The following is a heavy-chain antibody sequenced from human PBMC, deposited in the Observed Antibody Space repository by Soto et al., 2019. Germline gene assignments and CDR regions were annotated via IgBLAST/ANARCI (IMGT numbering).Heavy chain of an antibody. Sequence: QVQLVESGGGVVQPGRSLRLSCAASGFTFSSYAMHWVRQAPGKGLEWVAVISYDGSNKYYADSVKGRFTISRDNSKNTLYLQMNSLRAEDTAVYYCARKSSPDSSGYYWPTYYYYYYGMDVW. V-gene: IGHV3-30-3*01. J-gene: IGHJ6*01. CDR3: ARKSSPDSSGYYWPTYYYYYYGMDV. D-gene: IGHD3-22*01. CDR1: GFTFSSYA. CDR2: ISYDGSNK.